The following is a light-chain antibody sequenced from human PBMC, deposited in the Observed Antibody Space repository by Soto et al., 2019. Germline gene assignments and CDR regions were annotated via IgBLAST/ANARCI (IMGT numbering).Light chain of an antibody. CDR1: HSVTRI. V-gene: IGKV3D-15*01. CDR2: DAS. J-gene: IGKJ4*01. Sequence: EVVLTQSPATLSVSPGERATLSCRASHSVTRILAWYQQKPGQAPRLVIYDASTRATGIPARFSGSGSGTEFTLTISSLQSEDFAVYYCQQYSRWPPEITFGGGTRVDVK. CDR3: QQYSRWPPEIT.